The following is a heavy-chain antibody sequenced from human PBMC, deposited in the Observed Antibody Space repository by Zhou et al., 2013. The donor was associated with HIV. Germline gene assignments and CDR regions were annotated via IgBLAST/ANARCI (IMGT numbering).Heavy chain of an antibody. CDR2: MNPETGKS. CDR3: ARRGSWGDHNNMIRGGLDV. D-gene: IGHD3-10*01. CDR1: GYTLSSSD. J-gene: IGHJ6*02. Sequence: QVQLVQSGAEVKTPGASVKVSCKASGYTLSSSDMHWVRQATGQGLEWLGWMNPETGKSVYAQKFQDRVTMTRNTSINTAYMELSGLKSEDTAVYYCARRGSWGDHNNMIRGGLDVWGRGTTVTVSS. V-gene: IGHV1-8*01.